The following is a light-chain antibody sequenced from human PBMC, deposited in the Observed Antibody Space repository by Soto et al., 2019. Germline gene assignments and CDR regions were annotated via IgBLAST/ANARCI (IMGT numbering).Light chain of an antibody. CDR3: QHYNNYSPT. J-gene: IGKJ4*01. CDR1: QSISNW. Sequence: DIQMTQSPSALSASVGDRVTITCRASQSISNWLAWYQQKPGKAPNLLIYKASGLDSGVPSRFSGSGSGKAFTLTISSLQPDDSATYYCQHYNNYSPTFGGGTKVELK. V-gene: IGKV1-5*03. CDR2: KAS.